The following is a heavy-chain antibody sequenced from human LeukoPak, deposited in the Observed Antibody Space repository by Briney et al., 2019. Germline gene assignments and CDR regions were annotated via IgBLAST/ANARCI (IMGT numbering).Heavy chain of an antibody. V-gene: IGHV1-46*01. CDR1: GYTFTSYY. CDR2: INPSGGST. Sequence: ASVKVSCKASGYTFTSYYMHWVRQAPGQGLEWMGIINPSGGSTSYAQKFQGRVTMTRDTSTSTVYMGLSSLRSEDTAVYYCARADTDHDAFDIWGQGTMVTVSS. CDR3: ARADTDHDAFDI. D-gene: IGHD5-18*01. J-gene: IGHJ3*02.